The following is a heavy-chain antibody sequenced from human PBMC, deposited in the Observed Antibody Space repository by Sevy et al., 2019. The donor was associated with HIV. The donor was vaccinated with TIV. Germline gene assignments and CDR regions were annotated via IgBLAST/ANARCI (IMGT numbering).Heavy chain of an antibody. D-gene: IGHD3-22*01. CDR1: GFTFSSYA. CDR2: ISGSGGST. CDR3: AKDNYYDSSGYLRDAFDI. Sequence: GGSLRLSCAASGFTFSSYAMRWVRQAPGKGLEWVSAISGSGGSTYYADSVKGRFTISRDNSKNTLYLQMNSLRAEDTAVYYCAKDNYYDSSGYLRDAFDIWGQGTMVTVSS. J-gene: IGHJ3*02. V-gene: IGHV3-23*01.